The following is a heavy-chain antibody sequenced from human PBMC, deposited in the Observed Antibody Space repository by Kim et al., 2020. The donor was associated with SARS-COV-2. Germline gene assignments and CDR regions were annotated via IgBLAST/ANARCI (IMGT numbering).Heavy chain of an antibody. CDR1: GFTFSSYA. Sequence: GGSLRLSCSASGFTFSSYAMHWVRQAPGKGLEYVSAISSNGGSTYYADSVKGRFTISRDNSKNTLYLQMSSLRAEDTAVYYCVKGGFGPPSGLGGMDVWGQGTTVTVSS. CDR3: VKGGFGPPSGLGGMDV. J-gene: IGHJ6*02. V-gene: IGHV3-64D*06. CDR2: ISSNGGST. D-gene: IGHD3-10*01.